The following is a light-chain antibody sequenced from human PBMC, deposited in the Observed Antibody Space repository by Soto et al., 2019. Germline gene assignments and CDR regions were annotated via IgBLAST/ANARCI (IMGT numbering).Light chain of an antibody. Sequence: QSALTQPRSVSGSPGQSVTISCTGTSSDVGAYNYVSWYQQLPGRAPKLIIYDVNLRPSGVTDRFSGSKSANTASLTISGLQAEDEADYHCCSYAGSYTVIFGGGTKLTVL. CDR1: SSDVGAYNY. V-gene: IGLV2-11*01. CDR3: CSYAGSYTVI. CDR2: DVN. J-gene: IGLJ2*01.